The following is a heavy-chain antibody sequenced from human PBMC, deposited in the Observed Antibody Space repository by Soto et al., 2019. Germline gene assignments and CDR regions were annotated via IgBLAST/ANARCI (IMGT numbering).Heavy chain of an antibody. CDR1: GFTFSSYA. CDR3: ARDPGGTDFAEWTYYFDY. J-gene: IGHJ4*02. D-gene: IGHD3-3*01. CDR2: ISYDGSNK. V-gene: IGHV3-30-3*01. Sequence: QVQLVESGGGVVQPGRSLRLSCAASGFTFSSYAMHWVRQAPGKGLEWVAVISYDGSNKYYADSVKGRFTISRDNSKNTPYLQMNSPGAEDTAVYYCARDPGGTDFAEWTYYFDYWGQGTLVTVSS.